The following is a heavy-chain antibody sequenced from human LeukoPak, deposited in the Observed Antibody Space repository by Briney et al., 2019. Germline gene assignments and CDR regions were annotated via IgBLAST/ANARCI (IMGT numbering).Heavy chain of an antibody. CDR2: TSYDGGNK. CDR3: ARGGYFDILTGYYQTQYYYPMGV. V-gene: IGHV3-30*04. J-gene: IGHJ6*02. D-gene: IGHD3-9*01. Sequence: TGGSLRLSCAASGFTFSSYAIHWVRQAPGKGLEWVAVTSYDGGNKYHADSVKGRFTISRENSKNTLYLEMNSLRAEDTAVYYCARGGYFDILTGYYQTQYYYPMGVWGRGTTVTVSS. CDR1: GFTFSSYA.